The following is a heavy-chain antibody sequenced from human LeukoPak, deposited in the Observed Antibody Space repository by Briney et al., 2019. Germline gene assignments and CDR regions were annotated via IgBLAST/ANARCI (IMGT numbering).Heavy chain of an antibody. J-gene: IGHJ4*02. V-gene: IGHV3-23*01. D-gene: IGHD4-17*01. CDR3: AKDRYGDYPTPFDY. CDR2: ISGSGGST. Sequence: GGSLRLSCAASGVTFSSYAMSWVRQAPGEGLEWVSAISGSGGSTYYADSVKGRFTISRDNSKNTLYLQMNSLRAEDTAVYYCAKDRYGDYPTPFDYWGQGTLVTVSS. CDR1: GVTFSSYA.